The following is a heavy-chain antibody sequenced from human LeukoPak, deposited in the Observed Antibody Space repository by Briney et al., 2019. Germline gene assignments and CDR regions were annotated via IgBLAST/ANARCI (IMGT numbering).Heavy chain of an antibody. Sequence: PGGSLRLSRAASVYTLNSYAMHGVREARGKGLEWVAVISYDGSNKYYADSVKGRFTISRDNSKHTLYLQVNSLRAEDTAVYYCARALWQAFDYWGEGTLVTVSS. CDR1: VYTLNSYA. V-gene: IGHV3-30*04. CDR2: ISYDGSNK. D-gene: IGHD2-21*01. J-gene: IGHJ4*02. CDR3: ARALWQAFDY.